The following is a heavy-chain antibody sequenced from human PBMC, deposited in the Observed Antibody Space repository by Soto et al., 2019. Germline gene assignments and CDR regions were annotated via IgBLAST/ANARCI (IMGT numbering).Heavy chain of an antibody. CDR3: ARSRAVAGTPEFDY. CDR2: ISYDDGVNK. V-gene: IGHV3-30-3*01. Sequence: QVQLVESGGGVVQPGRSLRLSCAASGFTFSSFTMHWVRQAPGKGLEWVAVISYDDGVNKNYADSVKGRFTISRDNSKSTLDRQMNSLRGEDTAMYYCARSRAVAGTPEFDYWGQGALVTVSS. CDR1: GFTFSSFT. D-gene: IGHD6-19*01. J-gene: IGHJ4*02.